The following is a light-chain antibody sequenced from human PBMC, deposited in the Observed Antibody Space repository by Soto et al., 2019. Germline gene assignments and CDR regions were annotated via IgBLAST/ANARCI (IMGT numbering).Light chain of an antibody. J-gene: IGKJ1*01. CDR2: AAS. CDR1: QGIGND. CDR3: QKYNSAPWT. Sequence: DIQMTQSPSSLSASVGDRVTISCRTSQGIGNDLVWYQQKPGKAPKLPIYAASALQSGVPSRFSGSGSGTDFTLNISSLQPEDVATYYCQKYNSAPWTFGQGTKVDIK. V-gene: IGKV1-27*01.